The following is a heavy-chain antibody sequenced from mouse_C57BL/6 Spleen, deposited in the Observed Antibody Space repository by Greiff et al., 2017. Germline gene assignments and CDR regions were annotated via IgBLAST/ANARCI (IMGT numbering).Heavy chain of an antibody. CDR2: INPNNGGT. CDR3: ARGGDGNPTQGFAY. Sequence: EVQLQQSGPELVKPGASVKMSCKASGYTFTDYNMHWVKQSHGKSLEWIGYINPNNGGTSYNQKFKGKATLTVNKSSSTAYMELRSLTSEDSAVDYCARGGDGNPTQGFAYWGQGTLVTVSA. J-gene: IGHJ3*01. D-gene: IGHD2-3*01. CDR1: GYTFTDYN. V-gene: IGHV1-22*01.